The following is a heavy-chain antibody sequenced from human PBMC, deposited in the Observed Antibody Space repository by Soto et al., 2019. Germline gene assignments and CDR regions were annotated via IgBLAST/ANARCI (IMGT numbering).Heavy chain of an antibody. J-gene: IGHJ3*02. V-gene: IGHV4-59*01. CDR1: GGSISSYY. CDR3: ARDIGFSVGAFDI. D-gene: IGHD1-26*01. Sequence: SETLSLTCTVSGGSISSYYWNWIRQPPGKGLEWIGDIYYGGGTNYNPSLKSRVTLSVDTSKNQFSLKLSSVTAADTAVYYCARDIGFSVGAFDIWGQGTMVTRLL. CDR2: IYYGGGT.